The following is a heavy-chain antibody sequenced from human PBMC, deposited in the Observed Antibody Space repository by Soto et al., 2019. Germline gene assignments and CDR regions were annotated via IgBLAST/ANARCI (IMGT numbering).Heavy chain of an antibody. V-gene: IGHV4-38-2*02. Sequence: SETLSLTCTVSGYSINSDNYLGWILQPPWKGLEWVGSVDHSGRTYYSSSLKSRVTMSIDTSKNQLSLGLTSVTAADTAIYYCAKKGYYPSGKINLFDSWGQGTLVTVSS. CDR1: GYSINSDNY. CDR3: AKKGYYPSGKINLFDS. J-gene: IGHJ4*02. D-gene: IGHD3-10*01. CDR2: VDHSGRT.